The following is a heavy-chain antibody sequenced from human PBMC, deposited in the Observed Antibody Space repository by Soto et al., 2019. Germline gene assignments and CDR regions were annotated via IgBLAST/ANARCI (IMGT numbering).Heavy chain of an antibody. Sequence: QVQLVQSGGEVKKPGASVKVSCKASGYTFTIYGINWVRQAPGQGLEWMGWISPDNGNTNYAQKLQGRVTMTTDTATSTPYMELRGLRSDDTAVDYCARALGYSCSAGMDVWGQGTTVTVSS. J-gene: IGHJ6*02. CDR1: GYTFTIYG. CDR3: ARALGYSCSAGMDV. D-gene: IGHD5-12*01. CDR2: ISPDNGNT. V-gene: IGHV1-18*01.